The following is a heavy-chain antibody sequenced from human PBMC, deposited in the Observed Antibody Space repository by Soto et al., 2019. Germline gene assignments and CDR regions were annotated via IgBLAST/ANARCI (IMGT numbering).Heavy chain of an antibody. D-gene: IGHD1-20*01. CDR1: GYTFTNYA. J-gene: IGHJ5*02. CDR2: INAGNGNT. CDR3: ARGKGYNWNHGWFDP. V-gene: IGHV1-3*05. Sequence: QVQLVQSGAEEKKPGPSVKVSCKASGYTFTNYAMDWVRQAPGQRLEWMGWINAGNGNTKYSQNFLGRVTITRDTSASTAYMELSSLRFEDTAVYYCARGKGYNWNHGWFDPWGQGTLVTVSS.